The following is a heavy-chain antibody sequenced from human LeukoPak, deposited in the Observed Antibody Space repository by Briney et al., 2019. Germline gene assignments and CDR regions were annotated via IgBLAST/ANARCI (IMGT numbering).Heavy chain of an antibody. CDR1: GGTFSSYA. Sequence: GASVKVSCKASGGTFSSYAISWVRQAPGQGLEWMGRIIPILGIANYAQKFQGRVTITADKSTSTAYMELSSLRSEDTAVYYCARDLGIAVARTPFDYWGQGTPVTVSS. CDR2: IIPILGIA. J-gene: IGHJ4*02. V-gene: IGHV1-69*04. D-gene: IGHD6-19*01. CDR3: ARDLGIAVARTPFDY.